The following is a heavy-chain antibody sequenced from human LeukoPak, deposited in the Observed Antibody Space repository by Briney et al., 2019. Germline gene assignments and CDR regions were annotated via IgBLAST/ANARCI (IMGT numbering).Heavy chain of an antibody. J-gene: IGHJ4*02. Sequence: ASVKVSCKASGYTFTGYYMHWVRQAPGQGLEWMGWINPNSGGTNYAQKFHGRVTMTRDTSISTAYMELSRLRSDDTAVYYCAREITIFGVVLFDYWGQGTLVTVSS. V-gene: IGHV1-2*02. CDR1: GYTFTGYY. CDR2: INPNSGGT. CDR3: AREITIFGVVLFDY. D-gene: IGHD3-3*01.